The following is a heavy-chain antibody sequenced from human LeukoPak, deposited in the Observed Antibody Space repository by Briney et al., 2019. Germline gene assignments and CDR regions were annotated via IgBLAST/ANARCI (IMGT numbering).Heavy chain of an antibody. CDR3: ARDPARRRYYYMDV. D-gene: IGHD1-14*01. V-gene: IGHV1-2*02. Sequence: GASVKVSCKASGYTFTGYYMHWVRQAPGQGLEWMGWINPNSGGTNYAQKFQGRVTMTRDTSISTAYMELSRLRSDDTAVYYCARDPARRRYYYMDVWGKGTTVTVSS. CDR2: INPNSGGT. J-gene: IGHJ6*03. CDR1: GYTFTGYY.